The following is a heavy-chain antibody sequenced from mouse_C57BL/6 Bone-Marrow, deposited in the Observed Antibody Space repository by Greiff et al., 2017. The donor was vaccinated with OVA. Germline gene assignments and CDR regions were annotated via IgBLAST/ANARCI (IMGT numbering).Heavy chain of an antibody. Sequence: EVMLVESGGGLVKPGGSLKLSCAASGFTFSSYAMSWVRQTPEKRLEWVATISDGGSYTYYPDNVKGRFTISRDNAKNNLYLQMSHLKSEDTAMYYCARDRSNYVWFAYWGQGTLVTVSA. CDR2: ISDGGSYT. D-gene: IGHD2-5*01. V-gene: IGHV5-4*01. CDR3: ARDRSNYVWFAY. J-gene: IGHJ3*01. CDR1: GFTFSSYA.